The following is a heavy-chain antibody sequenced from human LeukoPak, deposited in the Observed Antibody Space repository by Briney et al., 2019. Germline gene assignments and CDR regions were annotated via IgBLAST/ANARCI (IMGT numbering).Heavy chain of an antibody. CDR2: INHSGST. J-gene: IGHJ4*02. Sequence: SETLSLTCAVYGGSFSGYYWSWIRQPPGKGLEWIGEINHSGSTNYNPSLKSRVTISVDTSKNQFSLKLSSVTAADTAVYYCARRGYCSSTSCLGLIDYWGQGTLVTVSS. CDR3: ARRGYCSSTSCLGLIDY. CDR1: GGSFSGYY. V-gene: IGHV4-34*01. D-gene: IGHD2-2*01.